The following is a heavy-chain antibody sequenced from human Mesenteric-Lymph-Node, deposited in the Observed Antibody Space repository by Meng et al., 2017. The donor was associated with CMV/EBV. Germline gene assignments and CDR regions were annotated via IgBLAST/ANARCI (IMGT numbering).Heavy chain of an antibody. CDR3: ARDGNYGDYDY. Sequence: GGSLRLSCAASGFIFSRYWMHWVRQAPGKGLVWVSRINTEGSNTDYADSVKGRFTISRDNAKNTLYLQVNSLRAEDTAVYYCARDGNYGDYDYWGQGTLVTVSS. CDR1: GFIFSRYW. J-gene: IGHJ4*02. D-gene: IGHD4-17*01. CDR2: INTEGSNT. V-gene: IGHV3-74*01.